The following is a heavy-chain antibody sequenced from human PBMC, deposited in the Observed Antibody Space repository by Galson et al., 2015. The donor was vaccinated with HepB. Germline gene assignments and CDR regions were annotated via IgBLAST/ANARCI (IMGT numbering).Heavy chain of an antibody. D-gene: IGHD1-26*01. CDR1: GYTFTSYA. V-gene: IGHV1-3*01. Sequence: SVKVSCKASGYTFTSYAMHWVRQAPGQRLEWMGWINAGNGNTKYSQKFQGRVTITRDTSASTAYMELSSLRSEDTAVYYCARKALSGSKPQAIDYWGQGALVTVSS. CDR3: ARKALSGSKPQAIDY. CDR2: INAGNGNT. J-gene: IGHJ4*02.